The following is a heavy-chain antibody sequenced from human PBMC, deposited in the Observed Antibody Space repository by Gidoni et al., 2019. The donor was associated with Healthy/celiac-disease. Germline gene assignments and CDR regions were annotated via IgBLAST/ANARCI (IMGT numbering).Heavy chain of an antibody. V-gene: IGHV3-23*01. CDR2: ISGSGGST. J-gene: IGHJ4*02. Sequence: APGKGLEWVSAISGSGGSTYYADSVKGRFTISRDNSKNTLYLQMNSLRAEDTAVYYCAKDPRLRYFDWLLDYFDYWGQGTLVTVSS. CDR3: AKDPRLRYFDWLLDYFDY. D-gene: IGHD3-9*01.